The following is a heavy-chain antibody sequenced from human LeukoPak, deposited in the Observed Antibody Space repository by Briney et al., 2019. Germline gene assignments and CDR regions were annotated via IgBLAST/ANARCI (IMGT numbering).Heavy chain of an antibody. CDR3: ARDLNDYFDY. J-gene: IGHJ4*02. Sequence: ASQTLSLTCTVSGGSISSDDYYWSWIRQPPGKGLEWIGYIYYRGSTYYNPSLKSRVTMSVDTSKNQFSLKLSSVTAADTAVYYCARDLNDYFDYWGQGTLVTVSS. V-gene: IGHV4-30-4*01. CDR2: IYYRGST. CDR1: GGSISSDDYY.